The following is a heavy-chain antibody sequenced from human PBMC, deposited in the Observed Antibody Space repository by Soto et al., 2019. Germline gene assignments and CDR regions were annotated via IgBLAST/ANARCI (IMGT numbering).Heavy chain of an antibody. CDR3: RVTGVSDVEY. CDR2: MNPDSGVT. D-gene: IGHD2-8*01. J-gene: IGHJ4*02. Sequence: SLTVSCKASGYTFTRFDIHWVRQAPGQGLESLGWMNPDSGVTNYPQKFLGRVTMTRDTSISTAYLEISNLRSDDTAVYYCRVTGVSDVEYWGQGTLVTVSS. V-gene: IGHV1-2*02. CDR1: GYTFTRFD.